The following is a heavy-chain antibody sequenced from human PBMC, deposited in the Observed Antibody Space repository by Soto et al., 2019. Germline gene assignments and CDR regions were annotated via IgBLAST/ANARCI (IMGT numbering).Heavy chain of an antibody. CDR3: AKVAPTPRTLIAARLNWFDP. CDR2: ISGSGGST. CDR1: GFTFSSYA. V-gene: IGHV3-23*01. D-gene: IGHD6-6*01. Sequence: EVQLLESGGGLVQPGGSLRLSCAASGFTFSSYAMSWVRQAPGKGLEWVSAISGSGGSTYYADSVKGRFTISRDNSKNTLYLQMNSLRAEDTAVYYCAKVAPTPRTLIAARLNWFDPWGQGTLVTVSS. J-gene: IGHJ5*02.